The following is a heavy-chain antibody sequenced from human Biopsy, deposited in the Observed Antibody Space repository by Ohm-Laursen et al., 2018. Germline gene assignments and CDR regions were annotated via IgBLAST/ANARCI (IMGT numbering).Heavy chain of an antibody. CDR1: GFPFSDYY. V-gene: IGHV3-11*01. CDR2: ISDDGTTI. Sequence: SLRLSCAASGFPFSDYYMRWIRQAPGKGLDWVSYISDDGTTIYYADSVKGRFTISRDNAKKSLYLQMNSLRAEDTAVYYCARDTRRSPYGMDVWGQGTTVTVSS. J-gene: IGHJ6*02. D-gene: IGHD1-26*01. CDR3: ARDTRRSPYGMDV.